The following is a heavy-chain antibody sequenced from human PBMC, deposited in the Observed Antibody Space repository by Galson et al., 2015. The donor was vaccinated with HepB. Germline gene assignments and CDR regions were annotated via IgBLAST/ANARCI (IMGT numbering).Heavy chain of an antibody. Sequence: SVKVSCKAPGYDFTTYAINWVRQAPGQGLEWMGWIHTNTGNPMYAQAFTGRFVFSLDTSVSTAYLEIFSLKAEDTAFYFCAKGGAGLLVAADWGQGTLVTVSS. V-gene: IGHV7-4-1*01. J-gene: IGHJ4*02. CDR2: IHTNTGNP. CDR3: AKGGAGLLVAAD. CDR1: GYDFTTYA. D-gene: IGHD6-19*01.